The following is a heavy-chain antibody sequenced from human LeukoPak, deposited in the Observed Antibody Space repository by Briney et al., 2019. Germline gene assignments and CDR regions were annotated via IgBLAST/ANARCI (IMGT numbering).Heavy chain of an antibody. J-gene: IGHJ5*02. V-gene: IGHV4-34*01. CDR2: INHSGST. CDR3: ASSLNYDFWSGPFDP. D-gene: IGHD3-3*01. Sequence: SETLSLTCAVYGGSFSGYYWSWIRQPPGKGLEWIGEINHSGSTNYNPSLKSRVTISVDTSKNQFSPKLSSVTAADTAVYYCASSLNYDFWSGPFDPWGQGTLVTVSS. CDR1: GGSFSGYY.